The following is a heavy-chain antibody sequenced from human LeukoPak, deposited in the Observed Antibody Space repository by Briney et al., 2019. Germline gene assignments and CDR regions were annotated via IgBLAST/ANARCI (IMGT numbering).Heavy chain of an antibody. CDR1: GFTFSSYA. CDR3: AKDQSYAYDY. J-gene: IGHJ4*02. V-gene: IGHV3-23*01. D-gene: IGHD3-16*01. CDR2: ISGTGGTT. Sequence: PGGSLRLSCAASGFTFSSYAMSWVRQAPGKGLEWVSAISGTGGTTYYADSVKGRVSISRDYSKNTLYLQMNSLRAEDTAVYYCAKDQSYAYDYWGQGTLVTVSS.